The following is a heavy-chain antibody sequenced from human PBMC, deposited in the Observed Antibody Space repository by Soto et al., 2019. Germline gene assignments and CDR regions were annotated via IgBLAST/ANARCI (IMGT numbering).Heavy chain of an antibody. CDR2: ISYDGSNK. J-gene: IGHJ6*02. V-gene: IGHV3-30-3*01. Sequence: QVQLVESGGGVVQPGRSLRLSCAASGFTFSSYAMHWVRQAPGKGLEWVAVISYDGSNKYYADSVKGRFTISRDNSKNTLYLQMNSLRAEDTAVYYCEGEGVYCSGGSCYYYGMDVWGQGTTVTVSS. CDR1: GFTFSSYA. D-gene: IGHD2-15*01. CDR3: EGEGVYCSGGSCYYYGMDV.